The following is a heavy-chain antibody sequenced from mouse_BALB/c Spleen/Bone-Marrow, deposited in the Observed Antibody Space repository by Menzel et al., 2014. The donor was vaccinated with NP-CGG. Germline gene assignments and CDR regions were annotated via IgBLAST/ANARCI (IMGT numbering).Heavy chain of an antibody. V-gene: IGHV1-54*01. CDR1: GYAFTNYL. J-gene: IGHJ2*01. D-gene: IGHD1-1*01. Sequence: LQQSGAELVMPGTSVKVSCKASGYAFTNYLIEWVKQRPGQGLEWIGVINPGSGGTNYNEKFKGKATLTADKSSSTAYMQLSSLTSDDSAVYFCARGITTGYFDYWGQGTTLTVSS. CDR2: INPGSGGT. CDR3: ARGITTGYFDY.